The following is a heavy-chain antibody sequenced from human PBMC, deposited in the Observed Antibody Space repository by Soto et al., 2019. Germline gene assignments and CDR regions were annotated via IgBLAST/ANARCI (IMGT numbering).Heavy chain of an antibody. J-gene: IGHJ4*02. Sequence: GGSLRLSCAASGFTFSSYWMSWVRQAPGKGLEWVANIKQDGSEKYYVDSVKGRFTISRDNAKNSLYLQMNSLRAEDTAVYYCARGNWGLSFPLDYWGQGTLVTVSS. CDR2: IKQDGSEK. CDR1: GFTFSSYW. V-gene: IGHV3-7*03. CDR3: ARGNWGLSFPLDY. D-gene: IGHD7-27*01.